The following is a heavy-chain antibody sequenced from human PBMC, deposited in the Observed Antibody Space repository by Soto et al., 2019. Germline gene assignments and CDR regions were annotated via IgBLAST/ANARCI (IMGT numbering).Heavy chain of an antibody. V-gene: IGHV4-4*02. CDR2: IFHSGSA. D-gene: IGHD2-15*01. CDR1: GGSISSYNW. CDR3: ARHGGHYFDS. J-gene: IGHJ4*02. Sequence: QVQLQESGPGLVKPSGTLSLTCAVSGGSISSYNWWSWVRQPPGKGLQWIGEIFHSGSANYNPSRKSRVIISVDKSKNQFSLKLTSVTAADTAVYYCARHGGHYFDSWGQGTLVAVSS.